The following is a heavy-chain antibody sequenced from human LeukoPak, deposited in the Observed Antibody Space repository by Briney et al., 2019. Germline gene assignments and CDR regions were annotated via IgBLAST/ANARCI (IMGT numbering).Heavy chain of an antibody. CDR3: ARDRAMGLPDYYYGMDV. Sequence: VISYDGSNKYYADSVKGRFTISRDNSKNTLYLQMNSLRAEDTAVYYCARDRAMGLPDYYYGMDVWGQGTTVTVSS. CDR2: ISYDGSNK. D-gene: IGHD1-14*01. J-gene: IGHJ6*02. V-gene: IGHV3-30-3*01.